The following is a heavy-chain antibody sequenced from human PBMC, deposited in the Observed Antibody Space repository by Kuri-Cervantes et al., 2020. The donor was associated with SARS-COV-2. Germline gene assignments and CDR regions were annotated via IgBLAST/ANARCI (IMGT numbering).Heavy chain of an antibody. CDR1: GYTLTELS. CDR2: FDPEDGET. V-gene: IGHV1-24*01. D-gene: IGHD2-2*01. Sequence: ASVKVSCKVSGYTLTELSMHWVRQAPGKGLEWMGGFDPEDGETIYAQKFQGRVTMTEDTSTDTAYMELSSLRSEDTAVYYCATGAVVVPAAYNWFDPWGQGTLVTVSS. J-gene: IGHJ5*02. CDR3: ATGAVVVPAAYNWFDP.